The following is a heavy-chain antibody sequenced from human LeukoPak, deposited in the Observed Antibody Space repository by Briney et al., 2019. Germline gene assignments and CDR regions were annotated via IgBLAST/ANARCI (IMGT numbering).Heavy chain of an antibody. CDR2: TYDSVST. V-gene: IGHV4-59*12. D-gene: IGHD3-10*01. Sequence: PSETLCLTSAVSGGSISIYYWSSSRQPPGQGLEWIGYTYDSVSTNYNPSLNSRVTISVDTTKNQFSLRLNSVAAAATAVYYCARPMVRGPTRAFDYWGQGTLVTVSS. CDR1: GGSISIYY. J-gene: IGHJ4*02. CDR3: ARPMVRGPTRAFDY.